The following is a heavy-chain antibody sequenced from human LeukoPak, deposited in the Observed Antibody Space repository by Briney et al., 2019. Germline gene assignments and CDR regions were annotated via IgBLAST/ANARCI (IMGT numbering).Heavy chain of an antibody. V-gene: IGHV1-18*01. J-gene: IGHJ6*03. D-gene: IGHD3-10*01. CDR1: GYTFTTYG. CDR2: ISTYDDNI. CDR3: AKVGSGTPHYYMDV. Sequence: ASVTVSCKASGYTFTTYGLSWVRQAPGQGLEWLGWISTYDDNIKYAQSLQGRLTLTIDTSTSTAYMELRSLTSDDTAVYYCAKVGSGTPHYYMDVWGKGTTGTVSS.